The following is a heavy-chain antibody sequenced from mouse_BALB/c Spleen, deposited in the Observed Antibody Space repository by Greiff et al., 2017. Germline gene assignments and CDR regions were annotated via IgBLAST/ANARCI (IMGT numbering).Heavy chain of an antibody. J-gene: IGHJ4*01. CDR1: GFTFSDYY. CDR2: ISDGGSYT. D-gene: IGHD2-3*01. Sequence: EVQRVESGGGLVKPGGSLKLSCAASGFTFSDYYMYWVRQTPEKRLEWVAPISDGGSYTYYPDSVKGRFTISRDNAKNNLYLQMSSLKSEDTAMYYCARGWLLYYYAMDYWGQGTSVTVSS. V-gene: IGHV5-4*02. CDR3: ARGWLLYYYAMDY.